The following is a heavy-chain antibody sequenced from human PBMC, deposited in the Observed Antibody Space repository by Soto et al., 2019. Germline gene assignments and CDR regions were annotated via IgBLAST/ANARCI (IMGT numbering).Heavy chain of an antibody. V-gene: IGHV1-8*01. CDR3: ARVAPPSDY. CDR2: MNPNSGNT. J-gene: IGHJ4*02. Sequence: ASVKVSCKASGYTFTSYDINWVRQATGQGLEWMGWMNPNSGNTGYAQKFQGRVTMTTDTSTSTAYMDLRSLRSDDTAVYYCARVAPPSDYWGPGTLVTVSS. CDR1: GYTFTSYD.